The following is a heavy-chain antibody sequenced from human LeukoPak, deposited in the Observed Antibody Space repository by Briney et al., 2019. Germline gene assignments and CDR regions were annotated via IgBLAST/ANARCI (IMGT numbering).Heavy chain of an antibody. Sequence: SETLSVTCAVSGGYISCGSYDWGWIRQPPGKGLEWIGSIYYSGSTYYNPSLKRRITISVDTSKNQYSLMLNPVTAADAAVYYCVRHVSSGSRCNYWGQGTLVTVSS. J-gene: IGHJ4*02. CDR3: VRHVSSGSRCNY. CDR2: IYYSGST. V-gene: IGHV4-39*01. D-gene: IGHD6-13*01. CDR1: GGYISCGSYD.